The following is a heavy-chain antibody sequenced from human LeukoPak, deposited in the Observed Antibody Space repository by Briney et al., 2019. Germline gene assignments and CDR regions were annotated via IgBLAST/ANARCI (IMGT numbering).Heavy chain of an antibody. CDR3: AREWEIAAAGIDY. V-gene: IGHV3-21*01. D-gene: IGHD6-13*01. J-gene: IGHJ4*02. CDR1: GFTFSSYS. Sequence: PGESLRLSCAASGFTFSSYSMNWVRQAPGKGLEWVSSISSSSSYIYYADSVKGRFTISRDNAKNSLYLQMNSLRAEDTAVYYCAREWEIAAAGIDYWGQGTLVTVSS. CDR2: ISSSSSYI.